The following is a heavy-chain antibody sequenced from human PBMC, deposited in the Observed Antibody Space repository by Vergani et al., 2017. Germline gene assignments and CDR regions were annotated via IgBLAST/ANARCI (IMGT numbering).Heavy chain of an antibody. V-gene: IGHV3-30*02. J-gene: IGHJ4*02. D-gene: IGHD2-21*02. CDR2: IGKDGINT. Sequence: QVQLVESGGGVVQRGGSLRLSCATSGFTFSNFSMHWIRQAPGKGLEWLAYIGKDGINTRYRDAVKGRFTVSRDNSKDILYLQMDSLRSEDTALYYCAKYLRDSTDGLPDSWGPGTLVIVSS. CDR3: AKYLRDSTDGLPDS. CDR1: GFTFSNFS.